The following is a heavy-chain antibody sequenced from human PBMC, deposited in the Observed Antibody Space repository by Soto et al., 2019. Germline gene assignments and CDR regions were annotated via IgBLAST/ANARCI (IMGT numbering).Heavy chain of an antibody. V-gene: IGHV3-48*03. CDR2: ISDSGRTI. J-gene: IGHJ6*02. Sequence: GGSLRLSCSASGFTFSSYEMNWVRQAPGKGLEWVSYISDSGRTIYYADSVKGRFTVSRDDAQNSVYLQMHSLRAEDTAVYYCARDLLHYDFWSGYSAYFYYGMDVWGPGTTVTVSS. CDR3: ARDLLHYDFWSGYSAYFYYGMDV. D-gene: IGHD3-3*01. CDR1: GFTFSSYE.